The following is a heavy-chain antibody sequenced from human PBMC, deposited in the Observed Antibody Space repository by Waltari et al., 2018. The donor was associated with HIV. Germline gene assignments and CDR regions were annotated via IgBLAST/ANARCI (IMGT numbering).Heavy chain of an antibody. CDR3: ARGGGSTDSFDY. CDR2: IYTSGST. Sequence: QVQLQESGPGLVKPSQTLSLTCTVSGGSISSGSYYWSWIRQPAGKGLEWIGRIYTSGSTNYNPSLKSRVTISVDTSKNQFSLKLSSVTAADTAVYYCARGGGSTDSFDYWGQGTLVTVSS. J-gene: IGHJ4*02. V-gene: IGHV4-61*02. CDR1: GGSISSGSYY. D-gene: IGHD1-26*01.